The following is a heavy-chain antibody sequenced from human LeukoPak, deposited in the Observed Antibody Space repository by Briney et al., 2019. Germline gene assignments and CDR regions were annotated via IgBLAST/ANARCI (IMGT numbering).Heavy chain of an antibody. V-gene: IGHV1-2*04. CDR1: GYTFTGYY. J-gene: IGHJ5*02. CDR3: ARGGWTVVVVAATWEGFDP. D-gene: IGHD2-15*01. CDR2: INPNSGGT. Sequence: ASVKFSCKASGYTFTGYYMHWVRQAPGQGLEWMGWINPNSGGTNYAQRFQGWVTMTRDTSISTAYMELSRLRSDDTAVYYCARGGWTVVVVAATWEGFDPWGQGTLVTVSS.